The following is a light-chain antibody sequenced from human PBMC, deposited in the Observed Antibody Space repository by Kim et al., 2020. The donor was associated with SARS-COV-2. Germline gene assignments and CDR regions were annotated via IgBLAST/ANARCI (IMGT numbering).Light chain of an antibody. CDR1: QSVSSN. CDR2: DAS. CDR3: QQYNNWPPLT. V-gene: IGKV3-15*01. Sequence: EIVMTQSPATLSVSPGERATLSCRASQSVSSNLVWYHQKPGQAPRLLIYDASTRATGVPARFSGSGSATEFTLTISSLQSEDFAVYYCQQYNNWPPLTFGEGTKVDIK. J-gene: IGKJ4*02.